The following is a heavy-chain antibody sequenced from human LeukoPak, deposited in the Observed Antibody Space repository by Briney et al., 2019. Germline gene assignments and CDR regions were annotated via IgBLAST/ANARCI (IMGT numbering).Heavy chain of an antibody. J-gene: IGHJ4*02. CDR2: ISSSSSTI. Sequence: PGGSLRLSCAASGFTFSTFGMNWVRQAPGKGLEWVSYISSSSSTIYYADSVKGRFTISRDNAKNSLYLQMNSLRAEDTAVYYCARAGSGRLLSYWGQGTLVTVSS. D-gene: IGHD1-26*01. CDR3: ARAGSGRLLSY. V-gene: IGHV3-48*04. CDR1: GFTFSTFG.